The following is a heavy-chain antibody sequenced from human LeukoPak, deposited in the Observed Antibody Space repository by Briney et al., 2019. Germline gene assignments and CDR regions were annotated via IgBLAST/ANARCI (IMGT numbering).Heavy chain of an antibody. Sequence: KTSETLSLTCTVSGGSISSGSYYWSWIRQPAGKGLEWIGHIYTSGSTNYNPSLKSRVTISVDTSKNQFSLKLSSVTAADTAVYYCARTPTRQNAFDIWGQGTMVTVSS. J-gene: IGHJ3*02. CDR2: IYTSGST. V-gene: IGHV4-61*09. CDR1: GGSISSGSYY. CDR3: ARTPTRQNAFDI.